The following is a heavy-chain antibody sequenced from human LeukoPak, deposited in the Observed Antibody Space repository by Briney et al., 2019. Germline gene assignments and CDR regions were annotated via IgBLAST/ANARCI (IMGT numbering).Heavy chain of an antibody. V-gene: IGHV4-34*01. CDR3: ARGGDYGGSYYFDY. D-gene: IGHD4-23*01. CDR2: INHSGST. Sequence: SETLSLTCAVYGGSFSGYYWSWIRQPPGKGLEWIGEINHSGSTNYNPSLKSRVTISVDTSKNQFSLKLSSVTAADTAVYYCARGGDYGGSYYFDYWGQGTLVTVPS. CDR1: GGSFSGYY. J-gene: IGHJ4*02.